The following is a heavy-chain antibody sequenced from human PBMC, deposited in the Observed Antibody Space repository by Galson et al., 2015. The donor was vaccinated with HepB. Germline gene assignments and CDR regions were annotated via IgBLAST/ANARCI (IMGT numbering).Heavy chain of an antibody. CDR3: ARGPRRSPTMIPGVAFDI. V-gene: IGHV1-8*01. Sequence: SVKVSCKASGYTFTSYDINWVRQATGQGLEWMGWMNPNSGNTGYAQKFQGRVTMTRNTSISTAYMELSSLRSEDTAVYYCARGPRRSPTMIPGVAFDIWGQGTMVTVSS. J-gene: IGHJ3*02. CDR2: MNPNSGNT. D-gene: IGHD3-22*01. CDR1: GYTFTSYD.